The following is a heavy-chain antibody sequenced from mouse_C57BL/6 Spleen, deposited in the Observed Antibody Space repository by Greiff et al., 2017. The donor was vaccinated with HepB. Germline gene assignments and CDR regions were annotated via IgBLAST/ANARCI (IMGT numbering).Heavy chain of an antibody. CDR1: GYAFSSSW. J-gene: IGHJ2*01. D-gene: IGHD2-2*01. Sequence: VQLQQSGPELVKPGASVKISCKASGYAFSSSWMNWAKQRPGKGLEWIGRIYPGDGDTNYNGKFKGKATLTADKSSSTAYMQLSSLTSEDSAVYFCARRTTMVTYFDYWGQGTTLTVSS. V-gene: IGHV1-82*01. CDR2: IYPGDGDT. CDR3: ARRTTMVTYFDY.